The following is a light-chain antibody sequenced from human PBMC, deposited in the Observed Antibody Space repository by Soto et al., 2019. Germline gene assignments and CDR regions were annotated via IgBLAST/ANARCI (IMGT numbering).Light chain of an antibody. CDR2: GAS. CDR1: QSVSSSY. V-gene: IGKV3D-20*02. CDR3: QQRSNWPAT. J-gene: IGKJ1*01. Sequence: EIVLTQSPGTLSLSPCERATLSCRSSQSVSSSYLAWYQQKPGQAPRLLIYGASSRATGIPDRFSGSGSGTDFTLTISRLEPEDFAVYYCQQRSNWPATFGQGTKVDIK.